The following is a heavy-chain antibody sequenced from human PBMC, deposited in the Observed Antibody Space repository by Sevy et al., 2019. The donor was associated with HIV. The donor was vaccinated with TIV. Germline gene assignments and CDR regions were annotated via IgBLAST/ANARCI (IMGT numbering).Heavy chain of an antibody. J-gene: IGHJ4*02. CDR3: AGENAWGRGYS. D-gene: IGHD1-26*01. Sequence: SETLSLTCTVSGGSITSLYWNWIRQPPGKGLEWIANIYYNGHINCNPSLKSRVTLSLDTSKNQFSLRLSSVTAADTAMYYCAGENAWGRGYSWGQGTLVTV. V-gene: IGHV4-59*08. CDR2: IYYNGHI. CDR1: GGSITSLY.